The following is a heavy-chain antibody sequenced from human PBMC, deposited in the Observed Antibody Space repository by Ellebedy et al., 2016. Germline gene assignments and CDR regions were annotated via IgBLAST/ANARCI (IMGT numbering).Heavy chain of an antibody. Sequence: GGSLRLXXVGSGFTFSSYWMSWVRQSPGKGLEWVANIKQDGSERYYVDSLKGRFTISRDNAKKSLYLQLNSLRPEDTAVYYCTRTLVASPGTSWGQGTLVTVSS. CDR2: IKQDGSER. CDR1: GFTFSSYW. J-gene: IGHJ4*02. V-gene: IGHV3-7*04. D-gene: IGHD6-13*01. CDR3: TRTLVASPGTS.